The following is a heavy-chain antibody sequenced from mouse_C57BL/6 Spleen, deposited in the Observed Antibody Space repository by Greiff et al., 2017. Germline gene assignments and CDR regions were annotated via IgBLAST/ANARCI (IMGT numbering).Heavy chain of an antibody. D-gene: IGHD1-1*01. CDR3: TTYHYGSSYGYFDV. Sequence: VQLQQSGAELVRPGASVKLSCTASGFNIKDDYMHWVKQRPEQGLEWIGWIDPENGDTEYASKFQGKATITADTSSNTAYLQLSSLTSEDTAVYYCTTYHYGSSYGYFDVWGTGTTVTVSS. CDR1: GFNIKDDY. J-gene: IGHJ1*03. CDR2: IDPENGDT. V-gene: IGHV14-4*01.